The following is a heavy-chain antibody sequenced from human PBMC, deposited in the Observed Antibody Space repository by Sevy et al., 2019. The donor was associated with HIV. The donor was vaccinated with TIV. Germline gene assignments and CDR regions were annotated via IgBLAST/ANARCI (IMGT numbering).Heavy chain of an antibody. J-gene: IGHJ4*02. V-gene: IGHV4-59*01. CDR2: IYYTGSS. D-gene: IGHD2-2*01. CDR3: ARGGPIQHQLDYFDS. CDR1: GVSISPYY. Sequence: SETLSLTCTVSGVSISPYYWTWVRQPPGKGLEWIGYIYYTGSSDHNSSLKSRVTTSVDTSKNQCSLRLTSVTAVDTAIYYCARGGPIQHQLDYFDSWGQGTLVTVSS.